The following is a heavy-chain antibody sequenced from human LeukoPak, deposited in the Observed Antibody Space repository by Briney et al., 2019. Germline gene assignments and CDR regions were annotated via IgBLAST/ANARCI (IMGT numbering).Heavy chain of an antibody. D-gene: IGHD3-10*01. V-gene: IGHV3-7*02. Sequence: GGSLRLSCAASGFTFSTYTMNWVRQAPGKGLEWVANIKEDGTVKYYVESVKGRFTISRDNAKNSLYLQMNSLRAEDTAVYYCAASITMFDYWGQGTLVTVSS. CDR2: IKEDGTVK. J-gene: IGHJ4*02. CDR1: GFTFSTYT. CDR3: AASITMFDY.